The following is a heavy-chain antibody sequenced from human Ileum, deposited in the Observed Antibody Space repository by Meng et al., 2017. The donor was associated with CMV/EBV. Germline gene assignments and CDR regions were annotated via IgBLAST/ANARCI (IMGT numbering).Heavy chain of an antibody. V-gene: IGHV1-2*02. D-gene: IGHD5-12*01. CDR1: GYTFTDYY. Sequence: QDELAQSGNEVKKPGASVKVSCKASGYTFTDYYMHWVRQAPGQGLEWMGWIKPHSGDTKYEKKFQGRVTMTSDTSISTVYMELTRLTPDDTAIYYCAREIIMAARAFGYWGQGTLVTVSS. CDR2: IKPHSGDT. J-gene: IGHJ4*02. CDR3: AREIIMAARAFGY.